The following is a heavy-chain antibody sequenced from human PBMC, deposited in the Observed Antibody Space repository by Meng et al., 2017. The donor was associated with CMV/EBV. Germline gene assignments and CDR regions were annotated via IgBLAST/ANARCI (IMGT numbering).Heavy chain of an antibody. J-gene: IGHJ3*02. CDR3: ARLSSHYDFWSGFYVGDGFDM. CDR1: GYSFTNYW. Sequence: GESLKISCKASGYSFTNYWIGWVRQMPGKGLEWMGIIYPGDSDTRYSPSFQGQVTISADNSISTAYLQWWSSLKASDTATYYCARLSSHYDFWSGFYVGDGFDMWGQGTMVTVSS. CDR2: IYPGDSDT. D-gene: IGHD3-3*01. V-gene: IGHV5-51*01.